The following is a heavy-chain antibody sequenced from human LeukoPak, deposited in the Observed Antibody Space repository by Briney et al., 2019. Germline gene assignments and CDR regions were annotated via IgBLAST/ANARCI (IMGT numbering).Heavy chain of an antibody. D-gene: IGHD3-22*01. Sequence: PSETLSLTCTDSGGSINSGYYYWTWIRQHPGKGPEWIGCIYYSGSTYYNPSLKSRVTISIDASQSQFSLKLNSVTAADTAVYYCAREYYNSSGWMGYYYYFDLWGRGTLVTVSS. J-gene: IGHJ2*01. CDR1: GGSINSGYYY. V-gene: IGHV4-31*03. CDR2: IYYSGST. CDR3: AREYYNSSGWMGYYYYFDL.